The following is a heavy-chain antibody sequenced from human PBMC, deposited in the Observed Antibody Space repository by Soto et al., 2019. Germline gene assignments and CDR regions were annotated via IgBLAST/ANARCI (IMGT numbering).Heavy chain of an antibody. D-gene: IGHD3-3*01. CDR2: IIPIFGTA. CDR3: ARGSRDDFWSGYYSLNKNWFDP. V-gene: IGHV1-69*13. Sequence: ASVKVSCKASGGTFSSYAISWVRQAPGQGLEWMGGIIPIFGTANYAQKFQGRVTITADESTSTAYMELSSLRSEDTAVYYCARGSRDDFWSGYYSLNKNWFDPWGQGTLVTVSS. CDR1: GGTFSSYA. J-gene: IGHJ5*02.